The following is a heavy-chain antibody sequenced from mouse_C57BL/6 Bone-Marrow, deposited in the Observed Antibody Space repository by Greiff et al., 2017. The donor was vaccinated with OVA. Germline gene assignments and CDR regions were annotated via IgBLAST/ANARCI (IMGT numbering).Heavy chain of an antibody. CDR2: INPNNGGT. J-gene: IGHJ2*01. D-gene: IGHD1-1*01. CDR3: ARSYYYGSSYVFDY. V-gene: IGHV1-18*01. CDR1: GYTFTDYN. Sequence: VHVKQSGPELVKPGASVKIPCKASGYTFTDYNMDWVKQSHGKSLEWIGDINPNNGGTIYNQKFKGKATLTVDKSSSTAYMELRSLTSEDTAVYYCARSYYYGSSYVFDYWGQGTTLTVSS.